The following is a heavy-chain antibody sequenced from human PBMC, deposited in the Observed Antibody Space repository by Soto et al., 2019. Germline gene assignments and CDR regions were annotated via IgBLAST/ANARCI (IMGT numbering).Heavy chain of an antibody. J-gene: IGHJ4*02. V-gene: IGHV1-18*01. D-gene: IGHD2-15*01. CDR1: GYTFTSYG. CDR3: ARVGCSGGSCSNYYFDY. CDR2: ISAYNGNT. Sequence: ASVKVSCKASGYTFTSYGISWVRQAPGQGLEWMGWISAYNGNTSYAQKLQGRVTMTTDTSTSTAYMELRGLRSDDTAVYYCARVGCSGGSCSNYYFDYWGQGTLVTVSS.